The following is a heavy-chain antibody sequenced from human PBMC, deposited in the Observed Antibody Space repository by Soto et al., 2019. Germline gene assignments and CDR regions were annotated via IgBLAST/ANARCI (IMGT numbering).Heavy chain of an antibody. CDR3: ARHTPAISISDH. D-gene: IGHD2-15*01. J-gene: IGHJ4*02. Sequence: QLQLQESGPGLVKPSETLSLTCTVSVGSISSSSYYWGWIRQPPGKGLEWIGSIYYSGSTYYNPSLKSRVTISVDPSKNQFALKLSSVTAADTAVYYCARHTPAISISDHWGQGTLVTVSS. V-gene: IGHV4-39*01. CDR1: VGSISSSSYY. CDR2: IYYSGST.